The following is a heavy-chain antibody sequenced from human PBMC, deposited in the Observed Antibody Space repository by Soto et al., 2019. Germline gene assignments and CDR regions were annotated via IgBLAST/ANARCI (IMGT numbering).Heavy chain of an antibody. CDR2: IWYDGSNK. CDR1: GFTFSSYG. Sequence: QVQLVESGGGVVHPGRSLRLSCAASGFTFSSYGMHWVRKAPGTGLEWVAVIWYDGSNKYYADSVKGRFTISRDNSKNTLYRQMNSLRAEDTAVYYCARGEGENYFDYWGQGTLVTVAS. CDR3: ARGEGENYFDY. V-gene: IGHV3-33*01. J-gene: IGHJ4*02. D-gene: IGHD3-16*01.